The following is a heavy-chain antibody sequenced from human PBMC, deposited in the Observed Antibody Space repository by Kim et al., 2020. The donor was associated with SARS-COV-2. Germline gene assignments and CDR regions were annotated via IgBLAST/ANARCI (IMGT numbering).Heavy chain of an antibody. CDR3: ARSLPKRSPFDF. CDR2: ITPDGSET. J-gene: IGHJ4*02. V-gene: IGHV3-7*03. Sequence: GGSLRLSCAASGFTFSTYWMTWVRQAPGKGLEWVASITPDGSETFYVDSVKGRFAISRDNAKNSFYLYMNRLTAEDTAVYYCARSLPKRSPFDFWGQGSLVTV. D-gene: IGHD2-15*01. CDR1: GFTFSTYW.